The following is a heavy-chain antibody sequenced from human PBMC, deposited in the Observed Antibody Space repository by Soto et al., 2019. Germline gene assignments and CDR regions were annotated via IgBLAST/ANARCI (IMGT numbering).Heavy chain of an antibody. CDR2: IPNNGSP. D-gene: IGHD7-27*01. CDR1: GGSVRTGSYH. Sequence: PSETLSLTCSVSGGSVRTGSYHWSWIRQPPGKGLEWIGFIPNNGSPDYNPSLKSRVVVSIDRSKNQFSLKVNSVTAADTAVYFCARIGWGGDSWGQGTLVTVPQ. CDR3: ARIGWGGDS. J-gene: IGHJ4*02. V-gene: IGHV4-61*01.